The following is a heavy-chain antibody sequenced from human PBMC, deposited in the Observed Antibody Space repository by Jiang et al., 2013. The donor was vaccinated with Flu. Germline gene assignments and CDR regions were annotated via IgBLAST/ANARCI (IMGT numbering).Heavy chain of an antibody. CDR3: AREYIVATDYYYYGMDV. CDR2: INSDGSST. Sequence: VQLVESGGGLVQPGGSLRLSCAASGFTFSSYWMHWVRQAPGKGLVWVSRINSDGSSTSYADSVKGRFTISRDNAKNTLYLQMNSLRAEDTAVYYCAREYIVATDYYYYGMDVWGQGTTVTVSS. D-gene: IGHD5-12*01. J-gene: IGHJ6*02. CDR1: GFTFSSYW. V-gene: IGHV3-74*01.